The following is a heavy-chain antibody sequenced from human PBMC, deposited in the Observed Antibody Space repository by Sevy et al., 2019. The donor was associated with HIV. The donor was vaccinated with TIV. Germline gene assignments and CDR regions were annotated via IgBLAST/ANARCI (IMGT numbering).Heavy chain of an antibody. CDR3: AKDGLTYYYDSSGYYFDY. CDR1: GFTFSSYG. J-gene: IGHJ4*02. V-gene: IGHV3-30*18. CDR2: ISYDGSNK. D-gene: IGHD3-22*01. Sequence: GGSLRLSCAASGFTFSSYGMHWVRQAPGKGQEWVAVISYDGSNKYYADSVKGRFTISRDNSKNTLYLQMNSLRAEDTAVYYCAKDGLTYYYDSSGYYFDYWGKGTLVTVSS.